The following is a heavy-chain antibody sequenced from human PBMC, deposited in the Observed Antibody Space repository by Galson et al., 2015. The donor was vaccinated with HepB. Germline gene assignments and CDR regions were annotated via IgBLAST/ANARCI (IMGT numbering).Heavy chain of an antibody. J-gene: IGHJ4*02. CDR3: ARVFSAYYDSSGYSY. D-gene: IGHD3-22*01. V-gene: IGHV1-3*01. CDR2: INAGNGNT. Sequence: SCKASGYTFTSYAMHWVRQAPGQRLEWMGWINAGNGNTKYSQKFQGRVTITRDTSASTAYMELSSLRSEDTAVYYCARVFSAYYDSSGYSYWGQGTLVTVSS. CDR1: GYTFTSYA.